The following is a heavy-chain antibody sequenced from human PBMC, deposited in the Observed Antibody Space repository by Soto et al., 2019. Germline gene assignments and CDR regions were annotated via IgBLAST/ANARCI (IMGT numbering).Heavy chain of an antibody. CDR2: IWYDGSNK. D-gene: IGHD1-20*01. CDR3: ARDRRIPRTFTVTGITGTARHYYYYGMDV. Sequence: GGSLRLSCAASGFTFSSYGMHWVRQAPGKGLEWVAVIWYDGSNKWYADSVKGRFTISRDNSKNTLYLQMNSLRAEDTAVYYCARDRRIPRTFTVTGITGTARHYYYYGMDVWGQGTTVTVSS. J-gene: IGHJ6*02. V-gene: IGHV3-33*01. CDR1: GFTFSSYG.